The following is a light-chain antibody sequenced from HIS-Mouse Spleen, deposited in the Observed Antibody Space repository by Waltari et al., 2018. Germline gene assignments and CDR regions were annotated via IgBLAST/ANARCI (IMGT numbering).Light chain of an antibody. Sequence: QSALTQPASVSGSPGQSITISCTGTSSDVGGYNYVYWYQQHPSNAPKLMIYDVSNRPSGVSYRFSGSNAGKTASLTISGLQAEDEADYYCSSYTSSSFNVVFGGGTKLTVL. CDR2: DVS. CDR1: SSDVGGYNY. V-gene: IGLV2-14*03. CDR3: SSYTSSSFNVV. J-gene: IGLJ2*01.